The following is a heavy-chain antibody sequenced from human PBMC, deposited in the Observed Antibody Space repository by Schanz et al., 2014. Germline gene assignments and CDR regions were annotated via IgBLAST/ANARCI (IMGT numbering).Heavy chain of an antibody. J-gene: IGHJ4*02. D-gene: IGHD6-6*01. CDR2: INPSGGGT. CDR3: ARDQSPYTNSSDVRYFDY. V-gene: IGHV1-46*01. Sequence: QVQLVQSGAEVKKPGASVKVSCKASGYTFVSYSMHWVRQAPGQGLEWMGIINPSGGGTSYAQRFQGRVTMTADTSTSTAYMDLRSLRSDDTAVYYCARDQSPYTNSSDVRYFDYWGQGSLVTVSS. CDR1: GYTFVSYS.